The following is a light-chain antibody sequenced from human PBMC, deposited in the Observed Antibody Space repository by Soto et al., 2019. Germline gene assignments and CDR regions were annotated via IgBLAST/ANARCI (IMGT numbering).Light chain of an antibody. J-gene: IGLJ2*01. CDR2: SNN. V-gene: IGLV1-44*01. CDR3: AAWDDSLNGVV. CDR1: SSNIGSNT. Sequence: QSVLTQPPSASGTPGQRVTISCSGSSSNIGSNTVNWYQQLPGTAPKVLIYSNNQRPSGVPDRFSGSRSGTSASLAISGLQSEDELEYYCAAWDDSLNGVVFGGGTKLTVL.